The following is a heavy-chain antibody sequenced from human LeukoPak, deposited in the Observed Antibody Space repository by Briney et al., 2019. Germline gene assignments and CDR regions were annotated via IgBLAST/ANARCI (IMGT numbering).Heavy chain of an antibody. D-gene: IGHD2-21*01. CDR2: ISAYSGNT. Sequence: ASVKVSCKASGYTFTTNGISWVRQAPGQGLEWMGWISAYSGNTIYAQKLQGRVTMTTDTSTTTAYMELRSLRSDDTAVYYCARDRDYSSDYWGQGTLVTVSS. CDR3: ARDRDYSSDY. V-gene: IGHV1-18*01. J-gene: IGHJ4*02. CDR1: GYTFTTNG.